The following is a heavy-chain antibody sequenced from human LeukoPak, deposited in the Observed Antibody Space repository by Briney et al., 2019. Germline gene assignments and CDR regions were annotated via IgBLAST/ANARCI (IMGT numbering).Heavy chain of an antibody. D-gene: IGHD6-19*01. CDR2: IYPGDSDT. CDR1: GYSFTNYW. CDR3: ARRIAVAGSDAFDI. Sequence: GESLQISCKGSGYSFTNYWIGWVRQMPGKGLEWMGIIYPGDSDTRYSPSFQGQVTISADKSISFAYLQWSSLKASDTAMYYCARRIAVAGSDAFDIWGQGTMVTVSS. J-gene: IGHJ3*02. V-gene: IGHV5-51*01.